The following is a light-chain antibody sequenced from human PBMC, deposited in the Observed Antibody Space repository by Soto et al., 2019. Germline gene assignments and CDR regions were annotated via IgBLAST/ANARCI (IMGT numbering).Light chain of an antibody. V-gene: IGKV4-1*01. Sequence: DIVMTQSPDSLAVSLGERATINCKSSQSVLYISNNKNYLTWYQQKPGQPPKQLISWASTRESGVPDRFSGSWSGTDFTLTISSLQAEDVAVYYCQQYYTAPFTFGQGTKLEIK. CDR2: WAS. J-gene: IGKJ2*01. CDR1: QSVLYISNNKNY. CDR3: QQYYTAPFT.